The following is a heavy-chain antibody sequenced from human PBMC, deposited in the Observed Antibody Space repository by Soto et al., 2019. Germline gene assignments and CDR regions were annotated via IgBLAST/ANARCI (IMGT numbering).Heavy chain of an antibody. D-gene: IGHD1-26*01. Sequence: QVQLVQSGPEVRKPGASVKVSCEASGYTFTTSGISWFRQVPGQGLEWMGWISTYNGDTNSAQNFQGRVLLTADTPAGTASMELMSLKSDDTAVSYCARQGSWLYYYYGLDVWGQGTTVTVS. CDR2: ISTYNGDT. CDR1: GYTFTTSG. V-gene: IGHV1-18*01. J-gene: IGHJ6*02. CDR3: ARQGSWLYYYYGLDV.